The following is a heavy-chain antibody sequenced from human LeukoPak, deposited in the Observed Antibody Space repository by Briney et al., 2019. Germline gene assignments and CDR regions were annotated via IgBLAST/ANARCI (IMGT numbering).Heavy chain of an antibody. V-gene: IGHV4-39*01. D-gene: IGHD2/OR15-2a*01. CDR3: ARVQGNIPNYYYGMDV. CDR1: GGSISSSSYY. CDR2: IYYSGST. Sequence: SETLSLTCTVSGGSISSSSYYWGWIRQPPGKGLEWIGSIYYSGSTYYNPSLKSRVTISVDTSKNQFSLKLSSVTAADTAVYYCARVQGNIPNYYYGMDVWGQGTTVTVSS. J-gene: IGHJ6*02.